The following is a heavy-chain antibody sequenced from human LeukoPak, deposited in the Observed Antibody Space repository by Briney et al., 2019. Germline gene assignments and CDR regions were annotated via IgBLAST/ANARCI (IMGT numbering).Heavy chain of an antibody. D-gene: IGHD5-24*01. CDR3: ASFTGRRDGYNREGRISGGTYNWFDP. CDR2: INHSGST. Sequence: SETLSLTCAVYGGSFSGYYWSWIRQPPGKGLEWIGEINHSGSTNYNPSLKSRVTISVDTSKNQFSLKLSSVTAADTAVYYCASFTGRRDGYNREGRISGGTYNWFDPWGQGTLVTVSS. CDR1: GGSFSGYY. J-gene: IGHJ5*02. V-gene: IGHV4-34*01.